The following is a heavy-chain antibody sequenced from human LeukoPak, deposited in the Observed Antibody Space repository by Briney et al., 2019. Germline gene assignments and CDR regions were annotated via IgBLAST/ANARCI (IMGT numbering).Heavy chain of an antibody. V-gene: IGHV3-7*01. J-gene: IGHJ6*04. CDR3: AELGITMIGGV. Sequence: GGSLRLSCAVSGFTFTNYWMSWARQSPGKGLEWVANIYLDGSRAYYVDSVKGRFTISRDNAKNSLYLQKNSMRAEDTAVYYCAELGITMIGGVWGKGTTVTISS. D-gene: IGHD3-10*02. CDR2: IYLDGSRA. CDR1: GFTFTNYW.